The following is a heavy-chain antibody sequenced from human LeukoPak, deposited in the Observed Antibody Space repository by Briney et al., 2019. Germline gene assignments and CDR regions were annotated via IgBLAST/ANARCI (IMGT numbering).Heavy chain of an antibody. CDR3: AKDAYASGSYEDY. Sequence: PGGSLRLSCAASGFTFSSYGMHWVRQAPGKGLEWVAFIRYDGSNKYYADSVKGRFTISRDNSKNTLYLQMNSLRAEDTALYYCAKDAYASGSYEDYWGQGTLVTVSS. V-gene: IGHV3-30*02. J-gene: IGHJ4*02. D-gene: IGHD3-10*01. CDR1: GFTFSSYG. CDR2: IRYDGSNK.